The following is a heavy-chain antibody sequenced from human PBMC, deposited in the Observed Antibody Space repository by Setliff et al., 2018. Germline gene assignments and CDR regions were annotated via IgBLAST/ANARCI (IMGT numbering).Heavy chain of an antibody. V-gene: IGHV5-51*01. CDR3: ARRTGFAVAGLDH. CDR1: GYSFSRHW. D-gene: IGHD6-19*01. J-gene: IGHJ1*01. CDR2: IYPGDSET. Sequence: PGESLKISCKGSGYSFSRHWIGWVRQKPGKGLEWVGIIYPGDSETRYSPSFQGQVTMSADKSISTAYLQWSGLKASDTAIHYCARRTGFAVAGLDHWGQGTLVTVSS.